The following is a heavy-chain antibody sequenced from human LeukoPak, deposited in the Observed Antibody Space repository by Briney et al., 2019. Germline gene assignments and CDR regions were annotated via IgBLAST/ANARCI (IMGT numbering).Heavy chain of an antibody. CDR2: IYSGNSK. J-gene: IGHJ4*02. CDR3: ARDFECSGGSCYSAY. D-gene: IGHD2-15*01. Sequence: PGGSLRLSCAASGFTVSNNYMSWVRHAPGKGLEWVSVIYSGNSKYYADSVKGRFTISRDNSKNTVYLQMNSLRDEDTAVYYCARDFECSGGSCYSAYWGQGTLVTVSS. CDR1: GFTVSNNY. V-gene: IGHV3-53*01.